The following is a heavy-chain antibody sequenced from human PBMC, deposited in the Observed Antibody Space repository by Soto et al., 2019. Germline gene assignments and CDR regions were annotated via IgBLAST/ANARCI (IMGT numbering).Heavy chain of an antibody. Sequence: GGSLRLSCVGSGFTFSTYSINWVRQAPGKGLEWVSSISSRSDIYYADSVKGRFTISRDNAKNSVSLQMNSLRAEDTAVYYCAREYTAWPLDYGLDVWGPGTTVTVSS. D-gene: IGHD2-2*02. CDR3: AREYTAWPLDYGLDV. CDR1: GFTFSTYS. V-gene: IGHV3-21*01. CDR2: ISSRSDI. J-gene: IGHJ6*02.